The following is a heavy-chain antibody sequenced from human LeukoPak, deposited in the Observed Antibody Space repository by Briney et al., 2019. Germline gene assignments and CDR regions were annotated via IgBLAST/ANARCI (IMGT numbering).Heavy chain of an antibody. CDR1: GFTFSSYA. J-gene: IGHJ4*01. CDR2: VSGNGDTK. D-gene: IGHD2-21*02. V-gene: IGHV3-23*01. Sequence: GGSPRLSCAASGFTFSSYAMSWARQAPGKGLEWLSAVSGNGDTKDYVDSVKGRFTISRDNSRNTVHLQIDNLRTEDTAVYYCARGSTSTAPGWVYWGHGTPVTVSS. CDR3: ARGSTSTAPGWVY.